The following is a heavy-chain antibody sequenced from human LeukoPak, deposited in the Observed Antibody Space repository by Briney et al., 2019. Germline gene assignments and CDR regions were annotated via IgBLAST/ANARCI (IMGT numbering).Heavy chain of an antibody. Sequence: KTSETLSLTCTVSGGSISSYYWSWIRQPPGKGLEWIGYIYYSGSTNYNPSLKSRVTISVDTSKNQFSLKLSSVTAADTAVYYCARLQGIVGATFLLDYWGQGTLVTVSS. J-gene: IGHJ4*02. CDR1: GGSISSYY. CDR3: ARLQGIVGATFLLDY. V-gene: IGHV4-59*12. D-gene: IGHD1-26*01. CDR2: IYYSGST.